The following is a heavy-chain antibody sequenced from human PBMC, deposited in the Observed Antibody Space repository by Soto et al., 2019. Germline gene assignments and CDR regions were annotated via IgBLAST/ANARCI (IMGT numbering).Heavy chain of an antibody. CDR3: AADPTVTIYYYYGMDV. V-gene: IGHV1-58*01. J-gene: IGHJ6*02. CDR2: IVVGSGNT. CDR1: GFTFTSSA. Sequence: SVKVSCKASGFTFTSSAVQWVRQARGQRLEWIGWIVVGSGNTNYAQKFQERVTITRDMSTSTAYMELSSLRSEDTAVYYCAADPTVTIYYYYGMDVWGQGTTVTVSS. D-gene: IGHD4-17*01.